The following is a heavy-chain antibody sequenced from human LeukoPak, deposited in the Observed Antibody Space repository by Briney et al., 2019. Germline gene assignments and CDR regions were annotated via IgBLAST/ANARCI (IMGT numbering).Heavy chain of an antibody. CDR1: GSSISSYY. J-gene: IGHJ4*02. CDR3: AGGYCSSTSCYSFDY. V-gene: IGHV4-59*12. D-gene: IGHD2-2*03. CDR2: IYYSGST. Sequence: SETLSLTCTVSGSSISSYYWSWIRQPPGKGLEWIGYIYYSGSTNYNPSLKSRVTISVDTSKNQFSLKLSSVTAADTAVYYCAGGYCSSTSCYSFDYWGQGTLVTVSS.